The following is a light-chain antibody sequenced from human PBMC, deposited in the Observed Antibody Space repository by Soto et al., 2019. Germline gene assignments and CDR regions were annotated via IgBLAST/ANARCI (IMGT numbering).Light chain of an antibody. J-gene: IGKJ1*01. CDR2: GAS. CDR1: QSVSSN. Sequence: EIVMTHSPATLSVSPWEIATLSFSASQSVSSNLAWYQQKPGQAPRLLIYGASTRATGIPARFSGSGSGTEFTLTISSLQSEDFAVYYCQQYNNWPPVKFGQGTKVDIK. V-gene: IGKV3-15*01. CDR3: QQYNNWPPVK.